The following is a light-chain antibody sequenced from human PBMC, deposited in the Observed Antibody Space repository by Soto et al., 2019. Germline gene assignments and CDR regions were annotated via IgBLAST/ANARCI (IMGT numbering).Light chain of an antibody. CDR3: QQYGSSSYT. Sequence: EIVLTQSPGTLSLSPGERATLSCRASQSVNSNYLSWYQQKPGQAPRLLIYGASTRASGTPDRFSGSGSGTDFSLTISRLEPEDFAVYYCQQYGSSSYTFGQGTKLEIK. CDR1: QSVNSNY. V-gene: IGKV3-20*01. CDR2: GAS. J-gene: IGKJ2*01.